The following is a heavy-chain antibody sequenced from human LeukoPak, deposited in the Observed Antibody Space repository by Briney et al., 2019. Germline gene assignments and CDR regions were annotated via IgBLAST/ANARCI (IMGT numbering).Heavy chain of an antibody. CDR1: GASFVGRH. V-gene: IGHV4-34*01. CDR2: ASHTGIT. Sequence: PSETLSLTCAGYGASFVGRHWSWIRQPPGKGLEWLGEASHTGITNYNPSLKSRVSISVDTSKDQFSLKLASVTAADTAIYYCARGRANWDYDFDYWGQGTLVTVSS. J-gene: IGHJ4*02. D-gene: IGHD1-7*01. CDR3: ARGRANWDYDFDY.